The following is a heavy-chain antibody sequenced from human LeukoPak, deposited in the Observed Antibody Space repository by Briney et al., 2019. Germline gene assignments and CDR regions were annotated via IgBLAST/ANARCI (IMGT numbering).Heavy chain of an antibody. CDR2: IKSDGSIT. CDR3: AKFADPGV. CDR1: GFTVSSNY. V-gene: IGHV3-74*01. J-gene: IGHJ3*01. Sequence: GGSLRLSCAVSGFTVSSNYMSWVRQAPGTGLEWVSRIKSDGSITTYADSVKGRFTISRDNAKNTLYLQMNSLRAEDTAVYYCAKFADPGVWGQGTMVTVSS. D-gene: IGHD7-27*01.